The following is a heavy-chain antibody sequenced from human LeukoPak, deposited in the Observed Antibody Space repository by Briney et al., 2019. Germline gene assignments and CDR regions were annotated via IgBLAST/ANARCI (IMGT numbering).Heavy chain of an antibody. CDR2: ISSNGCST. Sequence: PGGSLRLSCAASGFTFSSYAMHWVRQAPGKGLEYVSAISSNGCSTYYANSVKGRFTISRDNSKNTLYLQMGSLRAEDMAVYYCARASDFWSGYPIDYWGQGTLVTVSS. V-gene: IGHV3-64*01. D-gene: IGHD3-3*01. CDR3: ARASDFWSGYPIDY. CDR1: GFTFSSYA. J-gene: IGHJ4*02.